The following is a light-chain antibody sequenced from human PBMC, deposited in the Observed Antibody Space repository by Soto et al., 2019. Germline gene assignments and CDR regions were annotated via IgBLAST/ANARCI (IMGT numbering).Light chain of an antibody. CDR3: QQDRSSQYT. Sequence: EIVLTQSPGTLSLSPGERATLSCRASQSVNNNYLAWYQQKPGQAPRLLIYGASIRATGIPDRFSGSGSGTDFTHTISRLEPEDFAVYYCQQDRSSQYTFGQGTNLEIK. V-gene: IGKV3-20*01. J-gene: IGKJ2*01. CDR1: QSVNNNY. CDR2: GAS.